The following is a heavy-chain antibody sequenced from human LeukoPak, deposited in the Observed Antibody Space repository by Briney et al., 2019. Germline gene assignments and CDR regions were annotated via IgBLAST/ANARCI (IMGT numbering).Heavy chain of an antibody. CDR1: GYTFTGYY. CDR3: ARDWGLGWGALTGGKSDYYYMDV. D-gene: IGHD7-27*01. CDR2: INPNSGGT. V-gene: IGHV1-2*06. J-gene: IGHJ6*03. Sequence: ASMKVSCXASGYTFTGYYMHWVRQAPGQGLEWMGRINPNSGGTNYAQKFQGRVTMTRDTSISTAYMELSRLRSDDTAVYYCARDWGLGWGALTGGKSDYYYMDVWGKGTTVTVSS.